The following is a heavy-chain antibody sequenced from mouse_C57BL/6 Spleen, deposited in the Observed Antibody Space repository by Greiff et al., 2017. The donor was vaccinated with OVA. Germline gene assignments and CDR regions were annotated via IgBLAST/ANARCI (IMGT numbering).Heavy chain of an antibody. V-gene: IGHV1-15*01. D-gene: IGHD2-4*01. CDR3: TRSYDYDGTAFDY. Sequence: VQLQQSGAELVRPGASVTLSCKASGYTFTDYEMHWVKQTPVHGLEWIGAIDPETGGTAYNQKFKGKAILTADKSSSTAYMELRSLTSEDSAVYYCTRSYDYDGTAFDYWGQGTTLTVSS. J-gene: IGHJ2*01. CDR1: GYTFTDYE. CDR2: IDPETGGT.